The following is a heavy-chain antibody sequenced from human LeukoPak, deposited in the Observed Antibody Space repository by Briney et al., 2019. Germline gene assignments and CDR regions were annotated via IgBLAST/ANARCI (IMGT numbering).Heavy chain of an antibody. J-gene: IGHJ4*02. CDR1: GVSISSYY. CDR2: IYYSGSP. V-gene: IGHV4-59*01. D-gene: IGHD5-12*01. Sequence: NPSETLSLTCTVSGVSISSYYWSWLRQPPGKGLEWIGYIYYSGSPNYNPSLKSRVTISVDTSKNQFSLKLSSVTAADTAVYYCARNGGGDIVATVYYFDYWGQGTLVTVSS. CDR3: ARNGGGDIVATVYYFDY.